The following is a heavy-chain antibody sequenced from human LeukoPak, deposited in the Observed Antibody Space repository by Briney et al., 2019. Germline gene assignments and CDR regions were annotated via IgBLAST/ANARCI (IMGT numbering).Heavy chain of an antibody. D-gene: IGHD3-22*01. V-gene: IGHV4-39*07. Sequence: SETLSLTCTVSGGSISSSSYYWGWIRQPPGKRLEWIGSIYYSGSTYYNPSLKSRVTISVDTSKNQFSLKLSSVTATDTAVYYCARVPHSVEGSMKAVFIHYFDYWGQGSLVTVSS. CDR2: IYYSGST. J-gene: IGHJ4*02. CDR3: ARVPHSVEGSMKAVFIHYFDY. CDR1: GGSISSSSYY.